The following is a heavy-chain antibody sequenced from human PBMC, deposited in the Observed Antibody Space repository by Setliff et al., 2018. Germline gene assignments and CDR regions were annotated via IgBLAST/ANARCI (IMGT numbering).Heavy chain of an antibody. D-gene: IGHD2-21*01. J-gene: IGHJ6*03. Sequence: ASVKVSCKASGYTFSAYYIHWVRQAPGQGLEWMGWINPHSGGTNFPQTFQGRVTMTRDTSINTAYMELSSLTSDDTAFYYCARIPCSGGNCNRPPDHYYMDVWGQGTTVTVSS. CDR3: ARIPCSGGNCNRPPDHYYMDV. CDR2: INPHSGGT. CDR1: GYTFSAYY. V-gene: IGHV1-2*02.